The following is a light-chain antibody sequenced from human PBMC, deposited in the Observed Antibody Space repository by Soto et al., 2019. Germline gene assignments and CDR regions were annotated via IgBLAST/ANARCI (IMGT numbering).Light chain of an antibody. CDR3: QQYNKWQLN. CDR1: QGVRSD. Sequence: EIAMTQSPDTLSVSPGDRATLSCRASQGVRSDLAWYRQKPGQSPRLLIYGASTRAAETPARFSGSGSETEFILTISSLQSEDFEVYYCQQYNKWQLNFGGGPKVDI. CDR2: GAS. V-gene: IGKV3-15*01. J-gene: IGKJ4*01.